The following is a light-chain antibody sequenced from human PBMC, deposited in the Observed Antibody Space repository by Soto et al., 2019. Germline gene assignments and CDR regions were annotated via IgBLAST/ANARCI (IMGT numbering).Light chain of an antibody. CDR2: GAS. CDR3: QQYGSSPLIT. Sequence: EIVLTQSPGTLSLSPGERATISCRASQSVSSSYLAWYQQKPGQAPRLLIYGASSRATGIPDRFSGSGSGTDFTLTFSRLEPEDFAVYYCQQYGSSPLITFGQGTRLEIK. J-gene: IGKJ5*01. CDR1: QSVSSSY. V-gene: IGKV3-20*01.